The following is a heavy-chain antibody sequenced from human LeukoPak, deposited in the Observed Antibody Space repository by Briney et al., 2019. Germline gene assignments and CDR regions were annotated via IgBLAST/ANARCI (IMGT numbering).Heavy chain of an antibody. CDR3: ARGPVYAPGYYYYYMDV. Sequence: ASVKVSCKASGYTFTGYYMHWVRQAPGQGLEWMGWINPNSGGTNYVQKFQGRVTMTRDTSISTAYMELSRLRSDDTAVYYCARGPVYAPGYYYYYMDVWGKGTTVTVSS. CDR1: GYTFTGYY. CDR2: INPNSGGT. V-gene: IGHV1-2*02. D-gene: IGHD2-8*01. J-gene: IGHJ6*03.